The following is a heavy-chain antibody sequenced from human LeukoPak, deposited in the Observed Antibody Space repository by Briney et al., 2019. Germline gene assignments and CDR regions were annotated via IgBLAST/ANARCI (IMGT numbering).Heavy chain of an antibody. V-gene: IGHV3-23*01. CDR1: GFTFSSYS. J-gene: IGHJ5*02. D-gene: IGHD3-22*01. CDR2: ISGSGGST. CDR3: AKGLYYYDSSGYYPSYNWFDP. Sequence: PGGSLRLSCAASGFTFSSYSMNWVRQAPGKGLEWVSAISGSGGSTYYADSVKGRFTISRDNSKNTLYLQMNSLRAEDTAVYYCAKGLYYYDSSGYYPSYNWFDPWGQGTLVTVSS.